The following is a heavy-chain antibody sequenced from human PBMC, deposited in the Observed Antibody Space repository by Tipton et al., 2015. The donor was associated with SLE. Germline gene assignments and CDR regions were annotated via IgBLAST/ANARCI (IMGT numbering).Heavy chain of an antibody. CDR2: IFHTGSA. V-gene: IGHV4-31*03. CDR1: RGSIRRGGYY. CDR3: AREVIAVSDSDAFDI. D-gene: IGHD2-21*01. Sequence: TLSLTCTVSRGSIRRGGYYWSWIRQHPGKGLEWIGYIFHTGSAYYNPSLKSRLTLLIDTSKNQFSLSLNSVTAADTAVYFCAREVIAVSDSDAFDIWGQGTVVTVSS. J-gene: IGHJ3*02.